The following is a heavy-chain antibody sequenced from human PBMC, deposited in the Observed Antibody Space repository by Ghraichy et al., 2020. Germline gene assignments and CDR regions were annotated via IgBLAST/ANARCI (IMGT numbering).Heavy chain of an antibody. CDR1: GGSFSGYY. CDR2: INHSGST. CDR3: ARSGSERGIAVATNDY. Sequence: SETLSLTCAVYGGSFSGYYWSWIRQPPGKGLEWIGEINHSGSTNYNPSLKSRVTISVDTSKNQFSLKLSSVTAADTAVYYCARSGSERGIAVATNDYWGQGTLVTVSS. J-gene: IGHJ4*02. V-gene: IGHV4-34*01. D-gene: IGHD6-19*01.